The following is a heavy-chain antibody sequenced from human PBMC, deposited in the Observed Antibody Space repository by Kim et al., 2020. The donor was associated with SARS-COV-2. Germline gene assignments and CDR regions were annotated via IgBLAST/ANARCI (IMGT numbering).Heavy chain of an antibody. CDR1: GFTVSSNY. CDR2: INSGGST. J-gene: IGHJ6*04. Sequence: GGSLRLSCAASGFTVSSNYMSWVRQAPGKGLEWVSVINSGGSTNYAASVKGRFTISRDNSKNKLYLQMNSLRAEDTAGYYCAGEGLSGSWYGYYYYGMDGWGGGTKYSVSS. CDR3: AGEGLSGSWYGYYYYGMDG. D-gene: IGHD6-13*01. V-gene: IGHV3-66*02.